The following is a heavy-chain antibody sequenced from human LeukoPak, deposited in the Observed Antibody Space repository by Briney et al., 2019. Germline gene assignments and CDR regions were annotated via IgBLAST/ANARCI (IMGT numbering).Heavy chain of an antibody. CDR3: ARDLMGIYIFDY. D-gene: IGHD1-26*01. CDR1: GYTFTSYY. Sequence: GASVTVSCKASGYTFTSYYMHWVRQAPGQGLEWMGIINPSGGSTSYAQKFQGRVTMTRDTSTSTVYMELSSLRSEDTAVYYCARDLMGIYIFDYWGQGTLVTVSS. CDR2: INPSGGST. J-gene: IGHJ4*02. V-gene: IGHV1-46*01.